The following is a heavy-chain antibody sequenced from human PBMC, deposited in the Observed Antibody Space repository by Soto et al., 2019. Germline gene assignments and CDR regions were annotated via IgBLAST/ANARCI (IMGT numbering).Heavy chain of an antibody. CDR2: ISAYNGNT. CDR3: AREKPLEGVVVAAPLMDV. D-gene: IGHD2-15*01. CDR1: GYTFTSYG. Sequence: QVQLVQSGAEVKKPGASVKVSCKASGYTFTSYGISWVRQAPGQGLEWMGWISAYNGNTNYAQKLQGRVTMTTDTSTSTAYMELRSLRSDDTAVYYCAREKPLEGVVVAAPLMDVWGQGTTVTVSS. J-gene: IGHJ6*02. V-gene: IGHV1-18*01.